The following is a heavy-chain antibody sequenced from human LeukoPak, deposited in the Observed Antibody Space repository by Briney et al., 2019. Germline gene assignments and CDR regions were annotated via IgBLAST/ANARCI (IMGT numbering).Heavy chain of an antibody. CDR3: ARVVSVTTWPSYYYYYMDV. Sequence: ASVEVSCKASGYTFTSYDINWVRQATGQGLEWMGWMNPNSGNTGYAQKFQGRVTITRNTSISTAYMELSSLRSEDTAVYYCARVVSVTTWPSYYYYYMDVWGKGTTVTVSS. D-gene: IGHD4-17*01. J-gene: IGHJ6*03. CDR2: MNPNSGNT. CDR1: GYTFTSYD. V-gene: IGHV1-8*03.